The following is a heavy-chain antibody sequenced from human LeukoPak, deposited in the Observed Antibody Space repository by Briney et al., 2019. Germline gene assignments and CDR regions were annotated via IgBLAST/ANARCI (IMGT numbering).Heavy chain of an antibody. CDR1: GFTFSSYW. CDR2: IKQDGSEK. D-gene: IGHD2-21*02. Sequence: GGSLRLSCAASGFTFSSYWMSWVRQAPGKGLEWVADIKQDGSEKYYVDSVKGRFTISRDNSRNMLFLQMNSLTTEDTAVYYCAKDLLFPKFGSESWGQGTLVTVSS. CDR3: AKDLLFPKFGSES. V-gene: IGHV3-7*03. J-gene: IGHJ5*02.